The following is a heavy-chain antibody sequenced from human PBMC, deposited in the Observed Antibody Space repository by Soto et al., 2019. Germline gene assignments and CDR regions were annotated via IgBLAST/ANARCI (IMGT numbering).Heavy chain of an antibody. CDR2: ISYDGIHK. Sequence: QVHLVESGGGVVQPGRSLRLSCVASGFTFRSYAMHWVRQAPGKGLAWVAVISYDGIHKEYGDSVKGRVTISRDNSENTLYLQMNSLRAEDTAVYYCEKDLKQTGDETFDYWGQGILVTVSS. CDR3: EKDLKQTGDETFDY. J-gene: IGHJ4*02. CDR1: GFTFRSYA. D-gene: IGHD7-27*01. V-gene: IGHV3-30*18.